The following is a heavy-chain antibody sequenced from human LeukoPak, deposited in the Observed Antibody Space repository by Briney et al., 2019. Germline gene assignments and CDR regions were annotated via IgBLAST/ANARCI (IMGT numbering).Heavy chain of an antibody. V-gene: IGHV3-21*01. CDR1: GFTFSSYS. Sequence: GGSLRLSCAASGFTFSSYSMNWVRQAPGKGLEWVSSISSSSSYIYYADSVKGRFTISRDNAKNSLYLQMDSLRAEDTAVYYCARDQGFVLRGVPDYWGQGILVTVSS. D-gene: IGHD3-10*01. CDR2: ISSSSSYI. J-gene: IGHJ4*02. CDR3: ARDQGFVLRGVPDY.